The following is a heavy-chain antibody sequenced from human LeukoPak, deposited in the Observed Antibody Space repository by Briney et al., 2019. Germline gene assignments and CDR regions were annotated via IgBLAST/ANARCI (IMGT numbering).Heavy chain of an antibody. CDR1: GYTFTSYG. Sequence: ASVKVSCKASGYTFTSYGISWVRQAPGQGLEWMGWINPNSGGTNYAQKFQGRVTMTRDTSISTAYMELSRLRSDDTAVYYCARGDIVVVPAALTDYWGQGTLVTVSS. D-gene: IGHD2-2*01. J-gene: IGHJ4*02. CDR2: INPNSGGT. V-gene: IGHV1-2*02. CDR3: ARGDIVVVPAALTDY.